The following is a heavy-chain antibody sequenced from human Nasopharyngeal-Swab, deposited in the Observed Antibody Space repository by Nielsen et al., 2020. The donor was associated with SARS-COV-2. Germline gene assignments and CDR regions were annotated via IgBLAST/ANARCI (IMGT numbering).Heavy chain of an antibody. J-gene: IGHJ6*03. D-gene: IGHD6-19*01. Sequence: GGSLRLSCAASGFTFSSYWMSWDRQAPGKGLEWVANIKQDGSEKYYVDSVKGRFTISRDNAKTSLYLQMNSLRAEDTAVYYCARVRVAGTYYYYYYMDVWGKGTTVTVSS. CDR2: IKQDGSEK. CDR1: GFTFSSYW. CDR3: ARVRVAGTYYYYYYMDV. V-gene: IGHV3-7*03.